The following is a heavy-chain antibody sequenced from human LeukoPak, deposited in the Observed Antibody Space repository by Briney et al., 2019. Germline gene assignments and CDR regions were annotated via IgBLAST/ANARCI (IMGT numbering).Heavy chain of an antibody. CDR1: GGSLSSYY. D-gene: IGHD6-13*01. Sequence: SETLSLTCTVSGGSLSSYYWSWIRQPPGKGLEWIGYIYYSGSTNYNPSLKSRVTISVDTSKNQFSLKLSSVTAADTAVYYCARMSSSWSRGLDYWGQGTLVTVSS. J-gene: IGHJ4*02. CDR2: IYYSGST. V-gene: IGHV4-59*01. CDR3: ARMSSSWSRGLDY.